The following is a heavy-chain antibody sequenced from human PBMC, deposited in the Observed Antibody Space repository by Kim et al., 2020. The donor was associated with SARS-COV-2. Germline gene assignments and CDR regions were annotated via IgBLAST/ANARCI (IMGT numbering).Heavy chain of an antibody. Sequence: GGSLRLSCAASGFTFNDHVMHWVRQIPGKGLEWVSGISWTSGSICYADSVKGRFTISRDNAKSYLYLEMNSLRAEDTALYYCVKADSCSGACCDECYFYGLDVWGHGTMVTVSS. D-gene: IGHD2-21*02. J-gene: IGHJ6*02. V-gene: IGHV3-9*01. CDR1: GFTFNDHV. CDR2: ISWTSGSI. CDR3: VKADSCSGACCDECYFYGLDV.